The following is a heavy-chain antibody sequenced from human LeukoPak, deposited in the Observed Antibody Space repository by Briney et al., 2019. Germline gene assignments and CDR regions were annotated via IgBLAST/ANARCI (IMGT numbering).Heavy chain of an antibody. CDR2: IYYSEST. CDR1: GDSISSSSYY. J-gene: IGHJ6*02. V-gene: IGHV4-39*01. CDR3: ARRPGSRAYPHYFGMDV. D-gene: IGHD3-22*01. Sequence: PSETLSLTCIVSGDSISSSSYYWGWIRQPPGKGLEWIGSIYYSESTYYNPSLKSRVTISVDTSKNQFSLKLNSVTAADTAVYYCARRPGSRAYPHYFGMDVWGQGTSVTVSS.